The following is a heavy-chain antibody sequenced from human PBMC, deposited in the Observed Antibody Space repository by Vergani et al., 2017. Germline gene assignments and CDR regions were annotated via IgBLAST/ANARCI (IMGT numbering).Heavy chain of an antibody. J-gene: IGHJ6*03. V-gene: IGHV4-34*01. D-gene: IGHD4-11*01. CDR3: ARVNTETHGYLYYYYYMDV. CDR1: GGSFTSYH. Sequence: QVQLQQWGGGLLKPSETLSLTCVVNGGSFTSYHWTWIRQSPGEGLEWVGDIDHTGRPDYNPSLKRRLTLSVDKSRNQFSLPLNSVTATDTAIYFFARVNTETHGYLYYYYYMDVWGQGTAVTVS. CDR2: IDHTGRP.